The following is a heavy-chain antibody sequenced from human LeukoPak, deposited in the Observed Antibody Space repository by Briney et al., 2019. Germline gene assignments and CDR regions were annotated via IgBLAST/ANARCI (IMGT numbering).Heavy chain of an antibody. Sequence: GGSLRLSCAASGFTFSSYWMHWVRQAPGKGLVGVSRINSDGSSTSYADSVKGRFTISRDNAKNTLYLQMNSLRAEDTAVYYCARREDDYGNDYWGQGTLVTVSS. CDR3: ARREDDYGNDY. CDR1: GFTFSSYW. CDR2: INSDGSST. D-gene: IGHD4-17*01. V-gene: IGHV3-74*01. J-gene: IGHJ4*02.